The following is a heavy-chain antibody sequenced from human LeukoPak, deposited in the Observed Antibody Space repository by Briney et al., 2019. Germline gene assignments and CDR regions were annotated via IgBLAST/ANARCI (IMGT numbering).Heavy chain of an antibody. V-gene: IGHV3-53*04. Sequence: GGSLRLSCAASGFTVSSNYMSWVRQAPGKGLEWVSVIYSGGSTYYADSVKGRFTISRHNSKNTLYLQMNSLRAEDTAVYYCARVHVNTVTTPAGAFDIWGQGTMVTVPS. D-gene: IGHD4-17*01. CDR3: ARVHVNTVTTPAGAFDI. CDR2: IYSGGST. J-gene: IGHJ3*02. CDR1: GFTVSSNY.